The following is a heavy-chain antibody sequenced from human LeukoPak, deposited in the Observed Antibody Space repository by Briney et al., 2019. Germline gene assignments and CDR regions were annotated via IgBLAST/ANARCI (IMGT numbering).Heavy chain of an antibody. J-gene: IGHJ6*03. Sequence: PGGSLRLSCAASGFTFSSYNMNWVRQAPGKGLEWVANIKQDGSEKYYVDSVKGRFTISRDNAKNSLYLQMNSLRAEDTAVYYCARVGSAMAISGYYYYMDVWGKGTTVTVSS. CDR1: GFTFSSYN. D-gene: IGHD5-18*01. V-gene: IGHV3-7*01. CDR3: ARVGSAMAISGYYYYMDV. CDR2: IKQDGSEK.